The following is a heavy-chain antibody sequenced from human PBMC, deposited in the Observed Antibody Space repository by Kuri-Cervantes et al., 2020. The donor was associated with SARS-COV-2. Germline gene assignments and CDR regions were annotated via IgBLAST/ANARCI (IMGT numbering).Heavy chain of an antibody. V-gene: IGHV3-9*01. Sequence: SLKIACAASGFTFDDYALHWVRQAPGKGLEWVSGISWNSGSIGYADSVKGRFTISRDNAKNSLYLQMNSLRAEDTAVYYCARDGDDGVSAGTTSLYWYFDLWGRGTLVTVSS. J-gene: IGHJ2*01. CDR3: ARDGDDGVSAGTTSLYWYFDL. CDR1: GFTFDDYA. CDR2: ISWNSGSI. D-gene: IGHD1-1*01.